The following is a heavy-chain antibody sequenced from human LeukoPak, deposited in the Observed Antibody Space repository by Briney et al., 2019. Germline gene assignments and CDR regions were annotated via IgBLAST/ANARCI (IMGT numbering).Heavy chain of an antibody. V-gene: IGHV4-34*01. J-gene: IGHJ5*02. Sequence: SETLSLTCAVYGGSFSGYYWSWIRQPPGKGLEWIGEINHSGSTNYNPSLKSRVTISVDTSKNQFSLKLSSVTAADTAVYYCARRREQIGFDPWGQGTLVTVSS. CDR1: GGSFSGYY. CDR2: INHSGST. D-gene: IGHD6-6*01. CDR3: ARRREQIGFDP.